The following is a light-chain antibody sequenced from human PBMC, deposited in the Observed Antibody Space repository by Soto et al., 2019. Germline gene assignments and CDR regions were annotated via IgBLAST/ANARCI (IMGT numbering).Light chain of an antibody. CDR2: EVS. J-gene: IGLJ2*01. Sequence: QSVLTQPPSASGSPGQSVTISCTGTSSDVGANDYVSWYQQHPGKAPKIMIYEVSKRPSGVPDRFSGSKSGNTASLTVSGLQAEDEAASYCSTYVRSKIIFGGGTQLTFL. CDR3: STYVRSKII. V-gene: IGLV2-8*01. CDR1: SSDVGANDY.